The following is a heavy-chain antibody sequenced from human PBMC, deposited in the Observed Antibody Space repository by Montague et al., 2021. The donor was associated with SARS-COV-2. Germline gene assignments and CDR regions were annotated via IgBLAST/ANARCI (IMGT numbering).Heavy chain of an antibody. V-gene: IGHV4-4*07. CDR1: GGSISSYY. D-gene: IGHD3-3*01. Sequence: SETLSLTCTVSGGSISSYYWSRIRQSAGKGLEWIGRIHTSGSTDYNPSLNSRVTMSVDTSKNQFSLKLSSVTAADTAVYYCASGKYYDFWSGYYSHDYVSGTDVWGQGTTVTVSS. CDR3: ASGKYYDFWSGYYSHDYVSGTDV. J-gene: IGHJ6*02. CDR2: IHTSGST.